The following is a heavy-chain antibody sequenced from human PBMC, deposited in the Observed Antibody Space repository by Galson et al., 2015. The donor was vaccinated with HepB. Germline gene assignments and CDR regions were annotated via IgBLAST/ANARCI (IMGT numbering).Heavy chain of an antibody. J-gene: IGHJ4*02. Sequence: SLRLSSAASGFTFYDYAMHWVRQVPGKGPEWVAGISWNGGTITYADSVKGRFTISRDNAKNSLYLQMSSLRVEDTAFYFCAKAPRGSYYVTYFDLWGRGTLVTVSS. D-gene: IGHD3-10*01. CDR2: ISWNGGTI. V-gene: IGHV3-9*01. CDR1: GFTFYDYA. CDR3: AKAPRGSYYVTYFDL.